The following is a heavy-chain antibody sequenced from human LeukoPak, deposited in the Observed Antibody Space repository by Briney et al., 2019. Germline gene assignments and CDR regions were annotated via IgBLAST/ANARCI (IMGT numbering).Heavy chain of an antibody. Sequence: SVTLSLTCTVSGGSISSYYWSWIRQPPGKGLEWIGYIYYSGSTNYNPSLKSRVTISVDTSKNQFSLKLSSVSAADTAVYYCARGPPIYYYDSSGYAHYFDYWGQGTLVTVSS. V-gene: IGHV4-59*01. J-gene: IGHJ4*02. CDR1: GGSISSYY. CDR2: IYYSGST. CDR3: ARGPPIYYYDSSGYAHYFDY. D-gene: IGHD3-22*01.